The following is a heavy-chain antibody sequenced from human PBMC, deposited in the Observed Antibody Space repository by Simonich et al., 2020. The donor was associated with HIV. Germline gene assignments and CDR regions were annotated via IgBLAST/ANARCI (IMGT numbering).Heavy chain of an antibody. CDR2: INHSGST. Sequence: QVQLQQWGAGLLKPSETLSLTCAVYGGSFSGYYWSWIRRPPGKGLEWIGEINHSGSTNYNPALKSRVTISGDTSKNQFSLKLSSVTAADTAVYYCARRHPTTVTTPYFDYWGQGTLVTVSS. V-gene: IGHV4-34*01. CDR3: ARRHPTTVTTPYFDY. CDR1: GGSFSGYY. J-gene: IGHJ4*02. D-gene: IGHD4-17*01.